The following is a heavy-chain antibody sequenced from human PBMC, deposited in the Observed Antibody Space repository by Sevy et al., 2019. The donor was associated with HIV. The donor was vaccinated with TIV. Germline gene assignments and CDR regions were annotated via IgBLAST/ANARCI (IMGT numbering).Heavy chain of an antibody. V-gene: IGHV4-4*02. J-gene: IGHJ6*02. D-gene: IGHD3-22*01. CDR3: ARSHYDSSGGYYYGMDV. CDR2: IYHSGST. CDR1: GGSISSSNW. Sequence: SETLSLTCAVSGGSISSSNWWSWVRQPPGKGLEWIGEIYHSGSTNYNPSLKSRVTISVDKSKNQFSLKLGSVTAADTAVYYCARSHYDSSGGYYYGMDVWGQGTTVTVSS.